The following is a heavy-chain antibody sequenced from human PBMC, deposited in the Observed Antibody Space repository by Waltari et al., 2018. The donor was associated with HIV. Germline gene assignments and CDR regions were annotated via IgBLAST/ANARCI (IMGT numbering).Heavy chain of an antibody. CDR2: IYSCGST. V-gene: IGHV3-53*01. J-gene: IGHJ4*02. CDR1: GFTVSSNY. CDR3: ARALYDFWSGYSTFDY. Sequence: EVQLVESGGGLIQPGGSLRLSCAASGFTVSSNYMSWVRQAPGKGREWVSVIYSCGSTYYADSVKCRFTISRDNSKNTLYLQMNSLRAEDTAVYYCARALYDFWSGYSTFDYWGQGTLVTVSS. D-gene: IGHD3-3*01.